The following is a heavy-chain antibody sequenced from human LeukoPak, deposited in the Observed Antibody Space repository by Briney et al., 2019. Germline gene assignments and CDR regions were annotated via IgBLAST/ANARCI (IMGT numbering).Heavy chain of an antibody. CDR3: ARESSGWLQLFDY. Sequence: GGSLRLSCAASGFTLSSKYMSWVRQAPGKGLEWVSVIHSGGSTYYAVSVKGRFTIARDNSKSTVYLQMNNLRTEDTAVYYCARESSGWLQLFDYWGQGTLVTVSS. V-gene: IGHV3-66*01. CDR2: IHSGGST. J-gene: IGHJ4*02. D-gene: IGHD5-24*01. CDR1: GFTLSSKY.